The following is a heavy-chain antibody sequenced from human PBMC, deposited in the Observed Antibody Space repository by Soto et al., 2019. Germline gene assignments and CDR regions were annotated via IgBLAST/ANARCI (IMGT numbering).Heavy chain of an antibody. J-gene: IGHJ5*02. CDR1: GLSITDSEMG. CDR2: IDSSGEK. Sequence: QVTLKESGPVLVQPTETLTLRCTVSGLSITDSEMGVSWIRQPPGQPLEWLAHIDSSGEKSYRTFLKSRLAISKHTSKSQIVLTMTNMDPADTATYYCARRHLAVAVSPWFDPWGQGIPVTVSS. D-gene: IGHD6-19*01. V-gene: IGHV2-26*01. CDR3: ARRHLAVAVSPWFDP.